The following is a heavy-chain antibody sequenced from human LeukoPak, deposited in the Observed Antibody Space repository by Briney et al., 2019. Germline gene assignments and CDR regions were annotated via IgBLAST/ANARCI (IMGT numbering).Heavy chain of an antibody. Sequence: GGSLRLSCAASGFTVSSNYMSWVRQAPGKGLEWVSVIYSGGSTFYADSVRGRFTISRDNSKNTLYLQMNSLRAEDTAVYFCARTRWDDPYGLDVWGQGTTVTVSS. CDR3: ARTRWDDPYGLDV. D-gene: IGHD1-26*01. V-gene: IGHV3-53*01. CDR2: IYSGGST. CDR1: GFTVSSNY. J-gene: IGHJ6*02.